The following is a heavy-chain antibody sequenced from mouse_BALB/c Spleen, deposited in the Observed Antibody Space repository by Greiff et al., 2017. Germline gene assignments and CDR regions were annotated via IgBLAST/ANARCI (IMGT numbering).Heavy chain of an antibody. V-gene: IGHV14-3*02. CDR1: GFNIKDTY. CDR3: ARRYDEGDY. J-gene: IGHJ4*01. D-gene: IGHD2-14*01. CDR2: IDPANGNT. Sequence: EVKLMESGAELVKPGASVKLSCTASGFNIKDTYMHWVKQRPEQGLEWIGRIDPANGNTKYDPKFQGKATITADTSSNTAYLQLSSLTSEDTAVYYCARRYDEGDYWGQGTSVTVSS.